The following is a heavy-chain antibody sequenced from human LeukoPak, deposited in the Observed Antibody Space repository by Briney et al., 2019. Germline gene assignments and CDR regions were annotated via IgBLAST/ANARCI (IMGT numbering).Heavy chain of an antibody. D-gene: IGHD3-22*01. V-gene: IGHV3-30*03. Sequence: PGGSLRLSCAASGFTFSNYDMYWVRQAPGKGLEWVALISYDGSNKYYADSVKGRFTISRDNAKNSLYLQMNSLRAEDTAVYYCAREIYYDSSGYTPRDYWGQGTLVTVSS. CDR3: AREIYYDSSGYTPRDY. J-gene: IGHJ4*02. CDR2: ISYDGSNK. CDR1: GFTFSNYD.